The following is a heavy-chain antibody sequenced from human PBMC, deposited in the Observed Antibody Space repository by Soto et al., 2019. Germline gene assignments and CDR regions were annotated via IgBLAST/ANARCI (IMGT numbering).Heavy chain of an antibody. Sequence: PSETLSLTCTVSGGSISSYYWSWIRQPPGKGLEWIGYIYYSGSTNYNPSLKSRVTISVDTSKNQFSLKLSSVTAADTAVYYCARAAPKFFRGVIITPEVPDYWGQGTLVTVSS. CDR3: ARAAPKFFRGVIITPEVPDY. CDR1: GGSISSYY. D-gene: IGHD3-10*01. J-gene: IGHJ4*02. CDR2: IYYSGST. V-gene: IGHV4-59*01.